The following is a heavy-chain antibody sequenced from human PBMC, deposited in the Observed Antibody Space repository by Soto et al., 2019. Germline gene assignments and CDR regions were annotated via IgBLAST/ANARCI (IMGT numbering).Heavy chain of an antibody. CDR2: IKPGGSEK. CDR1: GFTFSSYW. CDR3: VRSRYGGCFDF. D-gene: IGHD4-17*01. Sequence: PGGSLRLSCAASGFTFSSYWMSWVRQAPGKGLEWVANIKPGGSEKWYVDSVKGRFTISRDNAKDSLHLQINSLRAEDTAVYYCVRSRYGGCFDFWGQGTLVTVSS. V-gene: IGHV3-7*04. J-gene: IGHJ4*02.